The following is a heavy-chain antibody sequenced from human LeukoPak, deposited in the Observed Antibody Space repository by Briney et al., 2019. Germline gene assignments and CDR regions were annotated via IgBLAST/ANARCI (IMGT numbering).Heavy chain of an antibody. CDR3: AKDPPLWPFDY. CDR1: GFTFSSYS. CDR2: ISSSSSYI. D-gene: IGHD2-21*01. J-gene: IGHJ4*02. V-gene: IGHV3-21*04. Sequence: GGSLRLSCAASGFTFSSYSMNWVRQAPGRGLEWVSSISSSSSYIYYADSVKGRFTISRDNAKNSLYLQMNSLRAEDTAVYYCAKDPPLWPFDYWGQGTLVTVSS.